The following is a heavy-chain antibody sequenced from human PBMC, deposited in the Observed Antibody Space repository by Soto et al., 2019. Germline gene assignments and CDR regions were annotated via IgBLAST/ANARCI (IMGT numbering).Heavy chain of an antibody. Sequence: SETLSLTGTVSGGSISSSSYYWGWIRQPPGKGLEWIGSIYYSGSTYYNPSLKSRVTISADTSKNQFSLKLSSVTAADTAVYYCARPREDCGGDCYFDYWGQGTLVTVSS. CDR3: ARPREDCGGDCYFDY. D-gene: IGHD2-21*02. CDR1: GGSISSSSYY. J-gene: IGHJ4*02. V-gene: IGHV4-39*01. CDR2: IYYSGST.